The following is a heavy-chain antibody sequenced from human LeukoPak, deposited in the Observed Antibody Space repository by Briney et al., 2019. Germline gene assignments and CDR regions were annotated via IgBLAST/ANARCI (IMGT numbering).Heavy chain of an antibody. V-gene: IGHV3-23*01. CDR3: AKFLGILTGYLDY. D-gene: IGHD3-9*01. J-gene: IGHJ4*02. Sequence: PGGSLRLSCAASGFTFSSYAMSWVRQAPGKGLEWVSAISGSDGSIYYADSVKGRFTISRDNSKNTLYLQMNSLRAEDTAVYYCAKFLGILTGYLDYWGQGALVTVSS. CDR1: GFTFSSYA. CDR2: ISGSDGSI.